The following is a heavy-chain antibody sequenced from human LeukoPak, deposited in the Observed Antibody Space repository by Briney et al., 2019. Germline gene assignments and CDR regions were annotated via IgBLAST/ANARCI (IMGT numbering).Heavy chain of an antibody. Sequence: GGSLRLSCAASGFTFNSYGMHWVRQAPGKGLEWVAVMWYDGSNKYYADSVKGRFTMSRDNSKNTLYLQMDSLTIEDTAVYYCAKDRSGSHSADFWGQGTLVTVSS. V-gene: IGHV3-30*02. CDR2: MWYDGSNK. J-gene: IGHJ4*02. CDR3: AKDRSGSHSADF. CDR1: GFTFNSYG. D-gene: IGHD3-10*01.